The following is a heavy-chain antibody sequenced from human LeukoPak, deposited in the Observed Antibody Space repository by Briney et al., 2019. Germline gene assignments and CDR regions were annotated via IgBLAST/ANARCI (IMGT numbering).Heavy chain of an antibody. CDR3: AKDLHNMVRGVIGY. V-gene: IGHV3-7*03. D-gene: IGHD3-10*01. J-gene: IGHJ4*02. CDR1: GFTFSSYW. CDR2: IKQDGSEK. Sequence: QPGGSLRLSCAASGFTFSSYWMSWVRQAPGKGLEWVANIKQDGSEKYYVDSVKGRFTISRDNAKNSLYLQMNSLRAEDTALYYCAKDLHNMVRGVIGYWGQGTLVTVSS.